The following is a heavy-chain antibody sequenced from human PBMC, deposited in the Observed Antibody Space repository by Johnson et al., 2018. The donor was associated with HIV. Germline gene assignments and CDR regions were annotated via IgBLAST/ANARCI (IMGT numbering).Heavy chain of an antibody. CDR2: ISWNSGSI. CDR3: ARDGSNFGAFDN. D-gene: IGHD1-1*01. Sequence: VQLVESGGGVVQPGRSLRLSCAASGFTFDDYAMHWVRHAPGKGLEWVSGISWNSGSIGDADSVKGRFTISRDNAKKSLYLQMNSLRAEDTAVYYCARDGSNFGAFDNWGQGTMVTVSS. V-gene: IGHV3-9*01. J-gene: IGHJ3*02. CDR1: GFTFDDYA.